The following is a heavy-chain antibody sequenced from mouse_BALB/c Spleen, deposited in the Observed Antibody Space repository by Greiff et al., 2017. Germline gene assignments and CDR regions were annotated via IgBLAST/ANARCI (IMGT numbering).Heavy chain of an antibody. D-gene: IGHD1-1*01. CDR1: GYTFTSSW. Sequence: QVQLKGSGADLANPGASVKMSCKPSGYTFTSSWMPWVKQRPGQGLEGIGYINPSTGYTEYNQKFKDKATLTADKSSSTAYMQLSSLTSEDSAVYYCARGRYYGSSLYAMDYWGQGTSVTVSS. CDR2: INPSTGYT. V-gene: IGHV1-7*01. J-gene: IGHJ4*01. CDR3: ARGRYYGSSLYAMDY.